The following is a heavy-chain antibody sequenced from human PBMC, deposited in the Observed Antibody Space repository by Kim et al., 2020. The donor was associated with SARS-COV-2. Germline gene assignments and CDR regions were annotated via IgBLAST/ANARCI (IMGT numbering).Heavy chain of an antibody. J-gene: IGHJ5*02. Sequence: SETLSLTCTVSGGSISSYYWSWIRQPPGKGLEWIGYIYYSGSTNYNPSLKSRVTISVDTSKNQFSLKLSSVTAADTAVYYCARAGRPGRYCSSTSCYTGGPNWFDPWGQGTLVTVSS. D-gene: IGHD2-2*02. V-gene: IGHV4-59*13. CDR1: GGSISSYY. CDR3: ARAGRPGRYCSSTSCYTGGPNWFDP. CDR2: IYYSGST.